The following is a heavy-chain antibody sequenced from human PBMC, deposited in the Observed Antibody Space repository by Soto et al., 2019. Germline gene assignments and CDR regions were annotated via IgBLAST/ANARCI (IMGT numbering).Heavy chain of an antibody. J-gene: IGHJ4*02. CDR1: GFTFISYG. V-gene: IGHV3-33*01. CDR3: ARDAGYSYGPFDY. Sequence: GGSLRLSCAASGFTFISYGMHWVRQAPGKGLEWVAVIWYDGSNKYYADSVKGRFTISRDNSKNTLYLQMNSLRAEDTAVYYCARDAGYSYGPFDYWGQGTLVTVSS. D-gene: IGHD5-18*01. CDR2: IWYDGSNK.